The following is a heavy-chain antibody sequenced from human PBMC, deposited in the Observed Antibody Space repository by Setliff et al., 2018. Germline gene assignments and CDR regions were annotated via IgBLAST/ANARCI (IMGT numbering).Heavy chain of an antibody. Sequence: GGSLSLSCAASGFTFDDYAMHWVRQTPGKGLEWVSGISWNGGNMDYADSVKGRFTISRDNAKNSLYLQMNSLRAADTAFYCAKDIVRYYFDTRGFDLWGRGTLVTVSS. D-gene: IGHD3-22*01. CDR1: GFTFDDYA. J-gene: IGHJ2*01. CDR2: ISWNGGNM. CDR3: AKDIVRYYFDTRGFDL. V-gene: IGHV3-9*01.